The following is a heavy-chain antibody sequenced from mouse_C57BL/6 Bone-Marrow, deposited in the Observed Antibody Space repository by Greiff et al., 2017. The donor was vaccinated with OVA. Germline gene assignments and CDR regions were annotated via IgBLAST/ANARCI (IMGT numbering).Heavy chain of an antibody. D-gene: IGHD4-1*01. J-gene: IGHJ2*01. CDR3: ALTDYVDY. Sequence: EVMLVESGAELVQPGASVKLSCTASGFNIKDYYMHWVKQRTEQGLEWIGRIAPEDGETKYAPKFQGKANITADTSSNTAYLQLSSQTSEDNDVYYCALTDYVDYWGKGTTLTVSS. V-gene: IGHV14-2*01. CDR2: IAPEDGET. CDR1: GFNIKDYY.